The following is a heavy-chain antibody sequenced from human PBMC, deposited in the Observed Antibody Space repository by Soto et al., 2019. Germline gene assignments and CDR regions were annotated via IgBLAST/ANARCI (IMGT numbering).Heavy chain of an antibody. Sequence: QVQLVESGGGVVQPGGSLRLSCAASGFTFRNYAMHWVRQAPGKGLECLAVIAYDGSNAFYRDSVKGRFTISRDNSKNTLYLHMNRLCSEDTGVHYLARGDREDILGVVVARPGEYGIDIWGQGTTVTVSS. V-gene: IGHV3-30-3*01. D-gene: IGHD2-15*01. CDR1: GFTFRNYA. J-gene: IGHJ6*02. CDR3: ARGDREDILGVVVARPGEYGIDI. CDR2: IAYDGSNA.